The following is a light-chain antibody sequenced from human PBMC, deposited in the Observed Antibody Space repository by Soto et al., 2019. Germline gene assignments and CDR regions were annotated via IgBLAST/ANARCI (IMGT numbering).Light chain of an antibody. V-gene: IGKV3-11*01. Sequence: ETVLTQSPATLSLSPGERAALSCRASHSVFTSLAWYQQKPGQPPRLLIYDASNRATGVPTRFSGSGSGTDFTLNISSLEPEDFAVYYCQQYGSSPRGFTFGPGTKVDIK. CDR2: DAS. CDR1: HSVFTS. CDR3: QQYGSSPRGFT. J-gene: IGKJ3*01.